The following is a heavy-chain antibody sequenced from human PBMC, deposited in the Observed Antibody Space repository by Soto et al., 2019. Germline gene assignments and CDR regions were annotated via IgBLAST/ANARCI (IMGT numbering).Heavy chain of an antibody. Sequence: PGGSLRLSCAASGFTLSGSDIHWVRQASGKGLEWVGRIRTKSNNFATSYAESVRGRFTISRDDSDNTASLQMSSLKTEDTAIYYCSRHQEGRSMVFYGMDVWGKGTTVTVSS. CDR3: SRHQEGRSMVFYGMDV. V-gene: IGHV3-73*01. CDR1: GFTLSGSD. CDR2: IRTKSNNFAT. J-gene: IGHJ6*04. D-gene: IGHD3-10*01.